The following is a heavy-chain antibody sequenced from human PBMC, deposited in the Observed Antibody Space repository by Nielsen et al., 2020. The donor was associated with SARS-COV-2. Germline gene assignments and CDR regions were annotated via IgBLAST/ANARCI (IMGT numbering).Heavy chain of an antibody. V-gene: IGHV3-7*01. CDR3: AKDPWSRAVAGPEGFQH. J-gene: IGHJ1*01. CDR2: IKQDGSEK. CDR1: GFTCSSYW. Sequence: GGSLRLSCAASGFTCSSYWMSWVRQAPGKGLEWVANIKQDGSEKYYVDSVKGRFTISRDNAKNSLYLQMNSLRGEDTAVYYCAKDPWSRAVAGPEGFQHWGQGTLVTVSS. D-gene: IGHD6-19*01.